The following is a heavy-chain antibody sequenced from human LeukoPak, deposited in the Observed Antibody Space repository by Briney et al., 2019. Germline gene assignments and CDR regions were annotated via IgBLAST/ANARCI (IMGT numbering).Heavy chain of an antibody. CDR2: IYYSGST. CDR1: GGSISNYY. V-gene: IGHV4-59*01. J-gene: IGHJ4*02. D-gene: IGHD2-21*02. Sequence: SETLSLNCTVSGGSISNYYWSWIRQPPGKGLEWIAFIYYSGSTNYNPSLRSRVTISVDTSKNQFSLKLSSVTAADTAVYYCARAPGVMTAFDYWGQGTLVTVSS. CDR3: ARAPGVMTAFDY.